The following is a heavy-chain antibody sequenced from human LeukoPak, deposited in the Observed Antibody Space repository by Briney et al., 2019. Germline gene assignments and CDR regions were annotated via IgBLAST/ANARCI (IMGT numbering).Heavy chain of an antibody. V-gene: IGHV1-46*03. D-gene: IGHD6-19*01. CDR1: GYTFTRYN. Sequence: ASVKVSCKASGYTFTRYNMHWVREAPGQGLEWMGVINTSGGSTSYAQKFQGRVTMTRDTSTSTVYMDLSSLTSEDTALYYCAREGSSVYDYWGQGTLVTVSS. J-gene: IGHJ4*02. CDR2: INTSGGST. CDR3: AREGSSVYDY.